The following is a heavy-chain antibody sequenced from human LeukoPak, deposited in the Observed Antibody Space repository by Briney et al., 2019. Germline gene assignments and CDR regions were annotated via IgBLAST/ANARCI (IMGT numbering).Heavy chain of an antibody. Sequence: GGSLRLSCAASGFTFSSYSMNWVRQAPGKGLEWVSGIDNSGTSTYYADSVKGRFTISRDNSKNTLYLQLSSLRAEDTAVYYCAELQGGKTFDYWGQGTLVSVSS. D-gene: IGHD4-23*01. J-gene: IGHJ4*02. CDR3: AELQGGKTFDY. V-gene: IGHV3-23*05. CDR2: IDNSGTST. CDR1: GFTFSSYS.